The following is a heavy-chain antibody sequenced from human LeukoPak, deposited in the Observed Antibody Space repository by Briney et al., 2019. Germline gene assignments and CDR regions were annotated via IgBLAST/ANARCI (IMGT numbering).Heavy chain of an antibody. D-gene: IGHD3-10*01. CDR2: ISYDGSNK. CDR1: GFTFSNNA. CDR3: AGGYNWFDP. J-gene: IGHJ5*02. Sequence: GGSLRLSCAASGFTFSNNAIHWVRQAPGKGLEWVAVISYDGSNKFYADSVKGRFTISRDNSKNTLYLQMNSLRAEDTAVYYCAGGYNWFDPWGQGTLVTVSS. V-gene: IGHV3-30-3*01.